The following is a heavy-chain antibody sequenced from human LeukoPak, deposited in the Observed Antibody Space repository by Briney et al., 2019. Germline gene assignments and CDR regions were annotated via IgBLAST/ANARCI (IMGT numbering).Heavy chain of an antibody. Sequence: ASVXXSCKASGYTFTSYGISWVGQAPGQGREWMGLIIVYNSNTNYPQTLHGSVTMTTDTSTSTAYLKLSSLSSDDTAVYYCARDYYDSSGNFDYWGQGTLVTVSS. CDR3: ARDYYDSSGNFDY. CDR2: IIVYNSNT. V-gene: IGHV1-18*01. J-gene: IGHJ4*02. CDR1: GYTFTSYG. D-gene: IGHD3-22*01.